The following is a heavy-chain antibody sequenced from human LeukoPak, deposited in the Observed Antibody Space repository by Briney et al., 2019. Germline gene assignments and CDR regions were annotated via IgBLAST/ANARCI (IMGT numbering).Heavy chain of an antibody. CDR1: GHSLINFY. CDR3: ARLKFDVLTGYYEAFDY. Sequence: SETLSLPCTVSGHSLINFYWSWLRQPTGKALEWIGYIYYRVTTNYNASLKDLFIRSVDTFKNQISLKLRSVTAADTAVYYWARLKFDVLTGYYEAFDYWGQGTLVTVSS. D-gene: IGHD3-9*01. V-gene: IGHV4-59*08. CDR2: IYYRVTT. J-gene: IGHJ4*02.